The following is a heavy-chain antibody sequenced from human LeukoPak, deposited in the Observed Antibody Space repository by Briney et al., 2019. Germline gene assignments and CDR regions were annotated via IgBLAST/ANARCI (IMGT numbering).Heavy chain of an antibody. D-gene: IGHD2-15*01. V-gene: IGHV4-30-4*01. J-gene: IGHJ4*02. Sequence: SETLSLTCTVSGGSISSGDYYWSWIRQPPGKGLEWIGYIYYSGSTYYNPSLKSRVTISVDTSKNQFSLKLSSATAADTAVYYCARVVVVAATLDYWGQGTLVTVSS. CDR3: ARVVVVAATLDY. CDR2: IYYSGST. CDR1: GGSISSGDYY.